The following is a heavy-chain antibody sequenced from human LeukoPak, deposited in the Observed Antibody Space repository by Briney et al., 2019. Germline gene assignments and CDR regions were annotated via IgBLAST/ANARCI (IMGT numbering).Heavy chain of an antibody. CDR3: AREAERAFDI. J-gene: IGHJ3*02. Sequence: GGSLRLSCAASRFTFSSYSLNWVRQAPGKGLEWVSSISTSSRYIYYADSVKGRFTISRDNAKNSLYLQMNSLRAEDTAVYYCAREAERAFDIWGQGTMVTVSS. V-gene: IGHV3-21*01. CDR2: ISTSSRYI. D-gene: IGHD5-24*01. CDR1: RFTFSSYS.